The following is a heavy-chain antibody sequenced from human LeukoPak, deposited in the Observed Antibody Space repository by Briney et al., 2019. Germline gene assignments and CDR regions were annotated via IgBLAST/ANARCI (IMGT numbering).Heavy chain of an antibody. CDR2: IYTSGST. D-gene: IGHD3-22*01. CDR3: ARGSTYYYDSSGYSDDY. J-gene: IGHJ4*02. Sequence: PSETLSLTCTVSGGSISSSSYYWSWIRQPAGKGLEWIGRIYTSGSTNYNPSLKSRVTISVDTSKNQFSLKLSSVTAADTAVYYCARGSTYYYDSSGYSDDYWGQGTLVTVSS. V-gene: IGHV4-61*02. CDR1: GGSISSSSYY.